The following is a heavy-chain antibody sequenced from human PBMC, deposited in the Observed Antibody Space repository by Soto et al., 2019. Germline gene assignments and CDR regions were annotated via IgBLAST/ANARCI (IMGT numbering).Heavy chain of an antibody. J-gene: IGHJ4*01. Sequence: EVQLLEPGGTLVQPGGSLRLSCAASGFIYGNYAMNWVRQAPGKGLEWVSVISGSGGSTNYAGSVKGRFTISRDNSKNTLYLQMNSLRAEDTDVYYCAKVPASLKTLDYWGQGTLVTVSS. V-gene: IGHV3-23*01. CDR2: ISGSGGST. D-gene: IGHD2-2*01. CDR1: GFIYGNYA. CDR3: AKVPASLKTLDY.